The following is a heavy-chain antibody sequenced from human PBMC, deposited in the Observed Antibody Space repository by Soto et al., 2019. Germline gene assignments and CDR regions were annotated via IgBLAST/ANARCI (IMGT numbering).Heavy chain of an antibody. Sequence: GASLNISCQGSGYSFTSYWIGWVRQMPGKGLEWMGIIYPGDSDTRYSPSFQGQVTISADKSIRTAYLQWSSLKASDTAMYYCASKNYYDSSGYYYWGQATLVNVSS. J-gene: IGHJ4*02. CDR3: ASKNYYDSSGYYY. D-gene: IGHD3-22*01. V-gene: IGHV5-51*01. CDR2: IYPGDSDT. CDR1: GYSFTSYW.